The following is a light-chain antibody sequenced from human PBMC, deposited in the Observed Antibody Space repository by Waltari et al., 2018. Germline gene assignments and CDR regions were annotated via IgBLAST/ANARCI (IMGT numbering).Light chain of an antibody. J-gene: IGLJ3*02. Sequence: QSVLTQPPSASGTPGPRVTMSCSGNSSNLGSNLVYWYQHLPGTAPKLLLYRDSHRPSGVPDRVSGSRSGNSASLAISGLRSDDEADYYCATWDVGLSAWMFGGGTKLTVL. CDR2: RDS. CDR3: ATWDVGLSAWM. CDR1: SSNLGSNL. V-gene: IGLV1-47*01.